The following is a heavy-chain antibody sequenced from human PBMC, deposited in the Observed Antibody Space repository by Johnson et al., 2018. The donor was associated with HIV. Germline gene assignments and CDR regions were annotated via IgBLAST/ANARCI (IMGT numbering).Heavy chain of an antibody. Sequence: QVQLVESGGGVVQPGRSLRLSCAASGFTFSDYYMSWIRQAPGKGLEWVSYISSSGSTIYYADSVKGRFTISRDNAKNSLYLQMNSLRAEETAVYYCARGHSSSPYEDAFDIWGQGTMVTVSS. CDR2: ISSSGSTI. CDR3: ARGHSSSPYEDAFDI. V-gene: IGHV3-11*04. J-gene: IGHJ3*02. CDR1: GFTFSDYY. D-gene: IGHD6-13*01.